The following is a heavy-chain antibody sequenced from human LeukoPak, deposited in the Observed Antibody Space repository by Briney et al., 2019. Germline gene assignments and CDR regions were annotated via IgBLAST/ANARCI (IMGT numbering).Heavy chain of an antibody. V-gene: IGHV3-7*01. CDR3: ARRGYSSSPPYWYFDL. Sequence: GGSLRLSCAASGFTFNGYWMSWVRQAPGKGLEWVANIKQDGSEKYYVDSVKGRFTISGDNAKNSLYLQMNTLRAEDTAVYYCARRGYSSSPPYWYFDLWGRGTLVTVSS. J-gene: IGHJ2*01. CDR1: GFTFNGYW. D-gene: IGHD6-13*01. CDR2: IKQDGSEK.